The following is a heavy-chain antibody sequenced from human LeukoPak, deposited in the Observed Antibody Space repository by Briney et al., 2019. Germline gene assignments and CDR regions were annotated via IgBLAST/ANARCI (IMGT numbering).Heavy chain of an antibody. CDR2: IWFDGSNK. CDR3: VRDPSGSGFAFDS. Sequence: PGGSLRLSCAASGFIFSNDAMHWVRQAPGKGLGWVAFIWFDGSNKHYADSVKGRFTISRDNSEDTLYPQMNSLRAEDTAVYYCVRDPSGSGFAFDSWGQGALVTVSS. CDR1: GFIFSNDA. J-gene: IGHJ4*02. V-gene: IGHV3-33*01. D-gene: IGHD1-1*01.